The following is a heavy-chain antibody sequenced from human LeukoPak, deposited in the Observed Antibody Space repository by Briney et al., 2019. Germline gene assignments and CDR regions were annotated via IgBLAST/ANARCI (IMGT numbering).Heavy chain of an antibody. D-gene: IGHD3-10*01. CDR3: ARGVGSSESNWFDP. Sequence: SQTLSLTCTVSSDSISSGTYYWSWIRQPAGKGLEWIGRIRASGSTDYNPSLKSRLTISVDTSKNQFSLKLSSVTAADTAVYYCARGVGSSESNWFDPWGQGTLVTVSS. CDR1: SDSISSGTYY. J-gene: IGHJ5*02. V-gene: IGHV4-61*02. CDR2: IRASGST.